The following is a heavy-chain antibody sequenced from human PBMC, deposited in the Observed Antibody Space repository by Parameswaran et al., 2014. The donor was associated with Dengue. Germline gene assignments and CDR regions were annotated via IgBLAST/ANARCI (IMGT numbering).Heavy chain of an antibody. D-gene: IGHD3-10*01. CDR2: INHSGST. J-gene: IGHJ4*02. V-gene: IGHV4-34*01. Sequence: RWIRQPPGKGLEWIGEINHSGSTNYNPSLKSRVTISVDTSKNQFSLKLSSVTAADTAVYYCARVTMVRGVITVVYWGQGTLVTVSS. CDR3: ARVTMVRGVITVVY.